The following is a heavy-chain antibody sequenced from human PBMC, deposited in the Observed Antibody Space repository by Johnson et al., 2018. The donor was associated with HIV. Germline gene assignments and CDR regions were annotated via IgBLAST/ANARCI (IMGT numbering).Heavy chain of an antibody. V-gene: IGHV3-66*01. D-gene: IGHD3-22*01. J-gene: IGHJ3*02. CDR1: GFTVSSNY. CDR2: IYSGGRT. CDR3: ARGTPGDYDSSGYYRGSEAFDI. Sequence: VQLLDSGGGLVQPGGSLRLSCAASGFTVSSNYMSWVRQAPGKGLEWVSVIYSGGRTYYADSVKGRFTLSRDNSKNTLYLQMNSLRAEDTAVYYCARGTPGDYDSSGYYRGSEAFDIWGQGTMVTVSS.